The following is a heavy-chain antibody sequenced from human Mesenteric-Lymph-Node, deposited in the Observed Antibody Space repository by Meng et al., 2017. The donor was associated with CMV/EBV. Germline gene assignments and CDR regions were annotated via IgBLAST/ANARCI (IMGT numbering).Heavy chain of an antibody. CDR2: IYYSGST. CDR3: ARDRRYCTNGVCYTRGGDWYFDL. D-gene: IGHD2-8*01. V-gene: IGHV4-59*01. CDR1: GGSISSYY. Sequence: SETLSLTCTVSGGSISSYYWGWIRQPPGKGLEWIGYIYYSGSTNYNSSLKSRVTISVDTSKNQFSLKLSSVTAADTAVYYCARDRRYCTNGVCYTRGGDWYFDLWGRGTLVTVSS. J-gene: IGHJ2*01.